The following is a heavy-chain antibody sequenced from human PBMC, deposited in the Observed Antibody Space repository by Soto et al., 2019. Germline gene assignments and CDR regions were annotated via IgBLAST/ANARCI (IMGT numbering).Heavy chain of an antibody. J-gene: IGHJ5*02. Sequence: QVQLQESGPGLVKPSQTLSLTCTVSGGSISSGGYYWSWIRQHPGKGLEWIGYIYYSGSTYYNPSLMRRVTISVDTAKNQFSLKLSSVTAADTAVYYCAREYCSSTSCYLAGNWFDPWGQGTLVTVSS. CDR1: GGSISSGGYY. V-gene: IGHV4-31*03. D-gene: IGHD2-2*01. CDR3: AREYCSSTSCYLAGNWFDP. CDR2: IYYSGST.